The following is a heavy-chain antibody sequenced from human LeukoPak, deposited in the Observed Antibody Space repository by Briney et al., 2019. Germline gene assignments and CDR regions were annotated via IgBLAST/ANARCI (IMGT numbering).Heavy chain of an antibody. CDR2: IIPIFGTA. CDR3: ARWGTATSHWYFDL. D-gene: IGHD1-7*01. CDR1: GGTFSSYA. V-gene: IGHV1-69*13. J-gene: IGHJ2*01. Sequence: ASVKVSCKASGGTFSSYAISWVRQAPGQGLEWMGGIIPIFGTANYAQKFQGRVTITADESTCTAYMELSSLRSEDTAVYYCARWGTATSHWYFDLWGRGTLVTVSS.